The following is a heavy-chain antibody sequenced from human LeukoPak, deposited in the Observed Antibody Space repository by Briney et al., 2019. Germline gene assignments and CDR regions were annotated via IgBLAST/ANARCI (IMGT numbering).Heavy chain of an antibody. J-gene: IGHJ6*03. Sequence: SETLSLTCTVSGGSISSSSYYWGGIRQPPGKGLEWIGSIYYSGSTYYNPSLKSRVTISVDTSKNQFSLKLSSVTAADTAVYYCARDSLSLYYYYMDVWGKGTTVTVSS. V-gene: IGHV4-39*07. CDR3: ARDSLSLYYYYMDV. CDR2: IYYSGST. CDR1: GGSISSSSYY.